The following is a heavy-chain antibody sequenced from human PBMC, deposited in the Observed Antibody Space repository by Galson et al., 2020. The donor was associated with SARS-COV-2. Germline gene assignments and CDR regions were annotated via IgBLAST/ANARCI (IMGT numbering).Heavy chain of an antibody. CDR1: GFAFRYSW. V-gene: IGHV3-7*01. J-gene: IGHJ6*03. CDR3: AREIGVNYYMKV. CDR2: IKEDGTEK. D-gene: IGHD3-3*01. Sequence: GGSLRLSCAAFGFAFRYSWMDWVRQAPGKGLEWVANIKEDGTEKYYVDSVKGRFTISRDNGKNSLYLQMNSLRVEDTAVYYCAREIGVNYYMKVGGKGTTVTVSS.